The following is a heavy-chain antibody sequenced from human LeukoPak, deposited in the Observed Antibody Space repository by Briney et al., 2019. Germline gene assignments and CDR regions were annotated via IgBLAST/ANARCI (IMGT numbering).Heavy chain of an antibody. CDR2: IRGDGSER. CDR3: VRAGPPQGRPWSGWYPFDF. Sequence: PGGSLRLSCAASGFTFSSYWMTWVRQAPGKGLEWVANIRGDGSERFYVGYLKGRFTISRDNAKNSLYLQVNSLRVDDTAVYYCVRAGPPQGRPWSGWYPFDFWGQGILVTVSS. V-gene: IGHV3-7*01. CDR1: GFTFSSYW. J-gene: IGHJ4*02. D-gene: IGHD3-3*01.